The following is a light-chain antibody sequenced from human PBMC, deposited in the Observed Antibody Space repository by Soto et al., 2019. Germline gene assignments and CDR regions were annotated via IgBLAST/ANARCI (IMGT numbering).Light chain of an antibody. CDR1: QSVSSSY. CDR2: GAS. J-gene: IGKJ1*01. Sequence: EIVMTQSPATLSLSPGERATLSCRASQSVSSSYLAWYQQKPGQAPRLLIYGASSRATGVPYRFSGSVSGTDFTLTISRLEPEDFAVYYCQQYGSSPWTFGQGTKVEIK. V-gene: IGKV3-20*01. CDR3: QQYGSSPWT.